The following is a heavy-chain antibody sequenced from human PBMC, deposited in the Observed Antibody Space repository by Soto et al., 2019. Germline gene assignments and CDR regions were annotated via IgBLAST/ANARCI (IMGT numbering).Heavy chain of an antibody. CDR1: GFTFSSNA. Sequence: EVQLVESGGSLAQPGGSLRLSCAASGFTFSSNAMDWVRQAPGKGLEYVSGISSNGIGTYYASSVKGRFTISRDNSRDTVYLQMDSLRPEDIAVYYCARRARADYYFMDVWGKGTTVTVS. CDR2: ISSNGIGT. D-gene: IGHD6-6*01. V-gene: IGHV3-64*01. CDR3: ARRARADYYFMDV. J-gene: IGHJ6*03.